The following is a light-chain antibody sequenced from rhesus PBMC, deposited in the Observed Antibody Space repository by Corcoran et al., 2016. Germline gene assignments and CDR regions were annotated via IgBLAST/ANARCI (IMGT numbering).Light chain of an antibody. J-gene: IGKJ3*01. CDR2: GAS. V-gene: IGKV1-36*02. Sequence: DIQMTQSPSSLSASVGDRVTIPCRASQGISDYLSWYQQKPGKAPKRLIYGASSLESGVPPSFSGSGSGTEFTLTINSLQPEDFAAYYCLQGYSTPFTFGPGTKLDIK. CDR1: QGISDY. CDR3: LQGYSTPFT.